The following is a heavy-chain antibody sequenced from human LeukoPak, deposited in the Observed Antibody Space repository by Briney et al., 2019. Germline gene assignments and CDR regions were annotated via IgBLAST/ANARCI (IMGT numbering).Heavy chain of an antibody. V-gene: IGHV1-2*02. D-gene: IGHD3-22*01. CDR1: GYTFTGYY. Sequence: ASVKVSCKASGYTFTGYYMNWVRQAPGQGLEWMGWINPNSGGTNYAQKFQGRVTMTRDTSISTAYMELSRLRSDDTALYYCARFYDGNQNFDYWGQGTLVTVSS. CDR2: INPNSGGT. J-gene: IGHJ4*02. CDR3: ARFYDGNQNFDY.